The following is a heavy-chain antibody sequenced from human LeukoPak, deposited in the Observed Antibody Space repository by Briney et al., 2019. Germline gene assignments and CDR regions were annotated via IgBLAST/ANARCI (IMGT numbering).Heavy chain of an antibody. Sequence: KPSETLSLTCTVSGGSIGSYYWSWIRQPAGKGLEWIGRIYTSGSTSYNPSLKSRVTMSVDTSKNQFSLKLSSVTAADTAVYYCARDRPAVPAAFDYWGQGTLVTVSS. CDR2: IYTSGST. D-gene: IGHD2-2*01. CDR3: ARDRPAVPAAFDY. CDR1: GGSIGSYY. J-gene: IGHJ4*02. V-gene: IGHV4-4*07.